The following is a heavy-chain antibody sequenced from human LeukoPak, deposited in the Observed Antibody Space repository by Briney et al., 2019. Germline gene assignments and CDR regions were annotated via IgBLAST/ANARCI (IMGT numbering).Heavy chain of an antibody. CDR1: GYRFTTYW. J-gene: IGHJ3*02. CDR3: ARQGFSGNYQGGAFDI. Sequence: GESLKISCKGSGYRFTTYWIGWVRQMPGKGLEWMGIIYPTDSDTIYSPSFQGHVTISADRSLNTAYLQWSSLKASNTAMYYCARQGFSGNYQGGAFDIWGQGTMVTVYS. D-gene: IGHD1-26*01. CDR2: IYPTDSDT. V-gene: IGHV5-51*01.